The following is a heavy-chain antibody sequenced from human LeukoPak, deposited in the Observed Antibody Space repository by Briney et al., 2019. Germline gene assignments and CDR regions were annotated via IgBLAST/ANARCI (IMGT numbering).Heavy chain of an antibody. J-gene: IGHJ6*03. CDR1: GGSISSYY. CDR2: IYYSGST. CDR3: ARTLMVRGGYYYYMDV. Sequence: SETLSLTCTVSGGSISSYYWSWIRQPPGKGLEWIGYIYYSGSTNYNPSLKSRVTISVDTSKNQFSLKLSSVTAADTAVYYCARTLMVRGGYYYYMDVWGKGTTVTVSS. V-gene: IGHV4-59*01. D-gene: IGHD3-10*01.